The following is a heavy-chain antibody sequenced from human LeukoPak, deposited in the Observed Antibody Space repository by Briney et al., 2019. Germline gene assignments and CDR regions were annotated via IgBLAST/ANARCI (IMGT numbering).Heavy chain of an antibody. CDR1: GFTFSSYS. CDR3: ARAGGYCSGGSCYSDYYYYYMDV. D-gene: IGHD2-15*01. J-gene: IGHJ6*03. V-gene: IGHV3-21*01. CDR2: ISSSSSYI. Sequence: GGSLRLSCAASGFTFSSYSMNWVRQAPGKGLEWVSSISSSSSYIYYADSVKGRFTISRDNAKNSLYMQMNRLRAEDTAVYYCARAGGYCSGGSCYSDYYYYYMDVWGKGTTVTISS.